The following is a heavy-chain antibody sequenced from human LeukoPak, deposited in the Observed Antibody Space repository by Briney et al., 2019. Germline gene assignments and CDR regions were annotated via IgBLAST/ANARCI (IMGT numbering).Heavy chain of an antibody. Sequence: SETLSLTCTVSGGSISSYYWSWIRQPPGKGLEWIGYIYYSGSTNYNPSLKSRVTISVDTSKNQFSLKLSSVTAADTAVYYCARDDSSGYNYAYWGQGTLVTVSS. CDR1: GGSISSYY. V-gene: IGHV4-59*01. CDR2: IYYSGST. CDR3: ARDDSSGYNYAY. D-gene: IGHD3-22*01. J-gene: IGHJ4*02.